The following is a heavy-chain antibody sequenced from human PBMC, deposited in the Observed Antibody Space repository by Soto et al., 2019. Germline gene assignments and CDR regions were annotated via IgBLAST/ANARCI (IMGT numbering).Heavy chain of an antibody. CDR3: ARDHIAVRPGWFDP. CDR2: ISAYNGNT. V-gene: IGHV1-18*04. J-gene: IGHJ5*02. D-gene: IGHD6-6*01. Sequence: ASVKVSCKASGYTFRTNGISWVRQAPGQGLEWMGWISAYNGNTNYAQNIQGRVTMTTDASTSTAYMELRSLRSDDTAVYYCARDHIAVRPGWFDPWGQGTLVTVSS. CDR1: GYTFRTNG.